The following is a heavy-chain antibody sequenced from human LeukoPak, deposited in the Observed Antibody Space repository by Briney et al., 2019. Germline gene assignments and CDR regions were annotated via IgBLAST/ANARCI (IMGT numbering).Heavy chain of an antibody. CDR2: IYHSGST. CDR1: GYSISSCYY. CDR3: ARTPTTVVTYCFDY. V-gene: IGHV4-38-2*01. D-gene: IGHD4-23*01. J-gene: IGHJ4*02. Sequence: SETLSLTCAVSGYSISSCYYWGWSRQPPGKGLEGVGSIYHSGSTYYNPSLKSRVTISIDTSKNQFSLKLSSVTAADTAVYYCARTPTTVVTYCFDYWGQGTLVTVSS.